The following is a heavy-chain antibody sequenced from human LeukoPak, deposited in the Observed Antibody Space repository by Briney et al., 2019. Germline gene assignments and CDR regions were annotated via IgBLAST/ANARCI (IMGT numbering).Heavy chain of an antibody. CDR1: GFTFSAYS. CDR3: AGDCSSTSCYGY. CDR2: ITSSSSSI. Sequence: PGGSLRLSCAASGFTFSAYSMNWVRQAPGKGLEWVSYITSSSSSIYYADSVKGRFTTSRDNAKNSLYLQMNSLRDEDTAVYYCAGDCSSTSCYGYWGQGTLVTVSP. J-gene: IGHJ4*02. V-gene: IGHV3-48*02. D-gene: IGHD2-2*01.